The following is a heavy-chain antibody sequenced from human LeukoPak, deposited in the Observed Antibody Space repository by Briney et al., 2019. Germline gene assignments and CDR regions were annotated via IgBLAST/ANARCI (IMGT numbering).Heavy chain of an antibody. J-gene: IGHJ4*02. CDR2: INPNSGGT. V-gene: IGHV1-2*02. CDR3: ASRSLISTAVLFDY. CDR1: GYTFTGYY. Sequence: ASVKVSCKASGYTFTGYYMHWVRQAPGQGLEWMGWINPNSGGTNYAQKFQGRVTMTRDTSISTAYMELSRLRSDDTAVYYCASRSLISTAVLFDYWGQGTLVTVSS. D-gene: IGHD6-13*01.